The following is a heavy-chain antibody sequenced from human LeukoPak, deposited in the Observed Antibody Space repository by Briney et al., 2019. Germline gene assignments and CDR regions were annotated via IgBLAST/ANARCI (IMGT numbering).Heavy chain of an antibody. CDR1: GYSINIAYF. Sequence: SETLSLTCTVSGYSINIAYFWGWIRQSPGKGLEWIGNIYHSGNAHYSPSLKSRVTISVDTSKNQLSLEMTSVTAADTAVYYCARLLPGIAVAGKGQEGYWGQGALVTVSS. D-gene: IGHD6-19*01. CDR3: ARLLPGIAVAGKGQEGY. CDR2: IYHSGNA. V-gene: IGHV4-38-2*02. J-gene: IGHJ4*02.